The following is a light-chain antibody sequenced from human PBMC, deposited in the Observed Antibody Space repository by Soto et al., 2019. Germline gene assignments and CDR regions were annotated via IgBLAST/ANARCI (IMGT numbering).Light chain of an antibody. Sequence: QSVLTQPASVSGSPGQSITNSCTGTSSDVVGYNYFSWYQQHPGKAPKLMIYDVSNRPSGVSNRFSGSKSGNTASLTISGLQAEDEADSYCSSYTSSSTLDVVFGGGTKLTVL. CDR3: SSYTSSSTLDVV. CDR1: SSDVVGYNY. CDR2: DVS. J-gene: IGLJ2*01. V-gene: IGLV2-14*01.